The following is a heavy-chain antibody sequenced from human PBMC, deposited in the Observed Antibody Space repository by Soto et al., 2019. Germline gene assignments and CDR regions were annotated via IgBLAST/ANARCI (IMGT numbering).Heavy chain of an antibody. CDR2: IYHSGST. Sequence: SETLSLTCAVSGAPISQNYWWSWVRQTPGKGLEWIGEIYHSGSTTYTPSLKSRVTMSVDTSKNRFSLKLSSVTAADTAVYYCARHQGMRTNYYYYGMDVWGQGTTVTVSS. CDR1: GAPISQNYW. J-gene: IGHJ6*02. D-gene: IGHD1-20*01. CDR3: ARHQGMRTNYYYYGMDV. V-gene: IGHV4-4*02.